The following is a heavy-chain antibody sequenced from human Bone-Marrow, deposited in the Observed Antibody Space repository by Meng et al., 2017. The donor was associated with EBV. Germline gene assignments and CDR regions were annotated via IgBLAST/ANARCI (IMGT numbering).Heavy chain of an antibody. J-gene: IGHJ5*02. Sequence: HMTGSCPGLVKPSETLALTCAVCGGSVSSSNWWSWVRQPQGKGLEWIGEIYPSGSTNYNPSLQSRVTISVDKSKNQFYLKLSSVTAADTAVYYCARDEDCSSTSCNWIDPWGQGTLVTVSS. CDR1: GGSVSSSNW. D-gene: IGHD2-2*01. V-gene: IGHV4-4*02. CDR2: IYPSGST. CDR3: ARDEDCSSTSCNWIDP.